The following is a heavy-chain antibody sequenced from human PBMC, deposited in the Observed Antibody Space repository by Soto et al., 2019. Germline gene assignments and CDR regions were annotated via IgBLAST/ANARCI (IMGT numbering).Heavy chain of an antibody. D-gene: IGHD6-13*01. CDR1: GGSVNSDFYY. Sequence: PSETLSLTCTVSGGSVNSDFYYWSWIRQPPGKGLEWIGYIYYTGSTNYNPSLKSRVTISLDTSRNQFSLKLSSVTASDTAVFYCARAYSSTPEDFDSWGQGAVVTVSS. CDR3: ARAYSSTPEDFDS. V-gene: IGHV4-61*01. J-gene: IGHJ4*02. CDR2: IYYTGST.